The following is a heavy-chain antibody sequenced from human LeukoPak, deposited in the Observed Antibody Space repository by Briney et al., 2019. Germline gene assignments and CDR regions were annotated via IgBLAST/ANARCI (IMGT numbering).Heavy chain of an antibody. Sequence: PSETLSLTCTVSGGSISSYYWCWIRQPAGNGLEWIGRIYTSGSTNYNPSLKSRVTMSVDTSKNQFSLKLSSVTAADTAVYYCARQGRYSYGYGHYYYYMDVWGKVTTVTVSS. CDR3: ARQGRYSYGYGHYYYYMDV. CDR2: IYTSGST. J-gene: IGHJ6*03. D-gene: IGHD5-18*01. CDR1: GGSISSYY. V-gene: IGHV4-4*07.